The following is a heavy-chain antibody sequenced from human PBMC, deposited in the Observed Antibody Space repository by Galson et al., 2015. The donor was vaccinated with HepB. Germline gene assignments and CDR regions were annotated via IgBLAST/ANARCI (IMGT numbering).Heavy chain of an antibody. J-gene: IGHJ6*02. CDR3: ARNRITMVRGVIIGFYYYYGMDV. CDR1: GFTFSSYA. Sequence: SLRLSCAASGFTFSSYAMHWVRQAPGKGLEWVAVISHDGSNKYYADSVKGRFTISRDNSKNTLYLQMNSLRAEDTAVYYCARNRITMVRGVIIGFYYYYGMDVWGQGTTVTVSS. V-gene: IGHV3-30-3*01. CDR2: ISHDGSNK. D-gene: IGHD3-10*01.